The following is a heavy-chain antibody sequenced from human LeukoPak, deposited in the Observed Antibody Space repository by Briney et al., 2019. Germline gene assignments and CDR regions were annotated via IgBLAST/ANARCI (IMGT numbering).Heavy chain of an antibody. CDR3: ARVIAARERAWFGELRLYYYYYMDV. V-gene: IGHV3-74*03. D-gene: IGHD3-10*01. J-gene: IGHJ6*03. Sequence: PGGSLRLSCAASGFTFSNYWMYWVRQAPGKGLVWVSGINSDGSSTKYADSVKGRFTISRDNAKNTLYLQMNSLRAEDTAVYYCARVIAARERAWFGELRLYYYYYMDVWGKGTTVTISS. CDR2: INSDGSST. CDR1: GFTFSNYW.